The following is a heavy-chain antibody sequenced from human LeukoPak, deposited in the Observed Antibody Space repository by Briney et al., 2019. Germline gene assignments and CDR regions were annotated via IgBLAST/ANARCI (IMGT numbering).Heavy chain of an antibody. CDR2: ISADSGST. J-gene: IGHJ6*02. D-gene: IGHD3-16*01. CDR3: AKAIIPYNDYVWGNEGTNDHYAMDV. Sequence: PGGSLRLSCGGSGFTFDSFAMSRVRQAPGKGLEWVSLISADSGSTYYEDSVKVRFTISRDNSKISLYLQMKSLRSEHTPLYYCAKAIIPYNDYVWGNEGTNDHYAMDVWGQGTTVIASS. CDR1: GFTFDSFA. V-gene: IGHV3-43*02.